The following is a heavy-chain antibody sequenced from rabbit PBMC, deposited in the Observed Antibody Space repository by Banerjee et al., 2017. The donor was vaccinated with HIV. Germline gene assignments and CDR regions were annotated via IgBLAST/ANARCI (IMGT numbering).Heavy chain of an antibody. CDR2: IYTYSGST. Sequence: QSLEESGGDLVQPGASLTLTCTASGFSFSSNFYMCWVRQAPGKGLEWIGCIYTYSGSTWYASWAKGRFTISKTSSTTVTLQMNSLTEADTATYFCAREDDDYGDFKLWGPGTLVTVS. J-gene: IGHJ4*01. CDR3: AREDDDYGDFKL. D-gene: IGHD2-1*01. CDR1: GFSFSSNFY. V-gene: IGHV1S40*01.